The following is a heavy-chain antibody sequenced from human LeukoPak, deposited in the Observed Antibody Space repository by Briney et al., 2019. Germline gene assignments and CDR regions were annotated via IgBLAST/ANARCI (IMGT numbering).Heavy chain of an antibody. CDR2: IYYSGST. Sequence: SETLSLTCTVSGGSISSYYWSWIRQPPGKGLEWIGYIYYSGSTNYNPSLKSRVTISVDTSKNQFSLKLSSVTAADTAVYYCARDRAYYYDSSGPRPNYFDYWGQGTLVTVSS. CDR3: ARDRAYYYDSSGPRPNYFDY. CDR1: GGSISSYY. J-gene: IGHJ4*02. V-gene: IGHV4-59*12. D-gene: IGHD3-22*01.